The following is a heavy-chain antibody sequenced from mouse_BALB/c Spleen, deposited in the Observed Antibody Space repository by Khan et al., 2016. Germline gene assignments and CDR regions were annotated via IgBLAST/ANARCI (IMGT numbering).Heavy chain of an antibody. J-gene: IGHJ1*01. Sequence: QVQLQQSGAELVRPGSSVKISCKASGYAFSSYWMNWVKQRPGQGLEWIGQIYPGGGDTNYNGKFKGKATLTADKSSSTAYMQLSSLTSEDSAVYFCARRGDGYDSWYFDVWGAGTTVTVSS. CDR1: GYAFSSYW. V-gene: IGHV1-80*01. CDR3: ARRGDGYDSWYFDV. D-gene: IGHD2-2*01. CDR2: IYPGGGDT.